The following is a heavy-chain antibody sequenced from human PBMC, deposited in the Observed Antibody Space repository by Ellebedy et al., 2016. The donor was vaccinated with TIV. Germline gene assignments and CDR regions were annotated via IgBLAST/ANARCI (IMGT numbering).Heavy chain of an antibody. D-gene: IGHD5-18*01. J-gene: IGHJ4*02. CDR3: ASGFSYGLLDY. CDR2: IYYSGST. Sequence: MPSETLSLTCSVPGGSISSYYWSWIRQPPGKGLEWIGNIYYSGSTNYNPSLKSRVTITVDTSKNQFSLKLSSVTAADTAVFYCASGFSYGLLDYWGQGTLVAVSS. V-gene: IGHV4-59*01. CDR1: GGSISSYY.